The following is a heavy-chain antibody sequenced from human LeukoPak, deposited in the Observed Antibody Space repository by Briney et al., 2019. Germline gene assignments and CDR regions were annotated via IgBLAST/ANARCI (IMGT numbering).Heavy chain of an antibody. J-gene: IGHJ5*02. D-gene: IGHD2-21*02. V-gene: IGHV4-4*02. CDR1: GGSISSNNW. CDR2: IYRTETS. CDR3: ARITNCGGDCPNWFDP. Sequence: SETLSLTCAISGGSISSNNWWSWVRQPPGKGLEYIGEIYRTETSNYNPSLKSRVTISVDKSKNQFSLKLSSVTAADTAVYYCARITNCGGDCPNWFDPWGQGTLVTVSS.